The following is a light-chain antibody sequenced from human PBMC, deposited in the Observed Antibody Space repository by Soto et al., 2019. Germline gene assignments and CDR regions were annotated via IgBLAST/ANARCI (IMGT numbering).Light chain of an antibody. CDR2: EVS. CDR1: SSDVGSYKY. Sequence: QSFLTQPASVSGSPGQSITISCTGTSSDVGSYKYVSWYQQHPGKAPKLMIYEVSNRPSGVSNRFSGSKSGNTASLTISGLQAEDETDYYCFSYTSSGTYVFGTGTKVTVL. V-gene: IGLV2-14*01. J-gene: IGLJ1*01. CDR3: FSYTSSGTYV.